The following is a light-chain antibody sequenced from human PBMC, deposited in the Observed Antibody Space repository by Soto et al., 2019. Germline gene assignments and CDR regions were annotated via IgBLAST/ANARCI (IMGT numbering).Light chain of an antibody. V-gene: IGLV8-61*01. CDR3: ALYINNEWI. CDR2: MTN. Sequence: QTVVTQEPSFSVSPGGTVTLTCGLSSGSVSTNYYPSWYQQAPGQAPRTLVYMTNSRSAGVPDRFSGSILGKTAALAITGAQAEDESAYYCALYINNEWIFGGGTKLTVL. CDR1: SGSVSTNYY. J-gene: IGLJ2*01.